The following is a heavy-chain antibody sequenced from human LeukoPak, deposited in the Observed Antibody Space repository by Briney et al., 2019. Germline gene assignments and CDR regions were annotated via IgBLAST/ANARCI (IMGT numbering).Heavy chain of an antibody. Sequence: PGGSLRLSCAASGFTFSNAWMSWVRQAPGKGLEWVGRIKSKTDGGTTDYAAPGKGRFTISRDDSKNTLYLQMNSLKTEDTAVYYCTTKRLRSPFDYWGQGTLVTVSS. CDR3: TTKRLRSPFDY. V-gene: IGHV3-15*01. CDR1: GFTFSNAW. CDR2: IKSKTDGGTT. J-gene: IGHJ4*02. D-gene: IGHD4-17*01.